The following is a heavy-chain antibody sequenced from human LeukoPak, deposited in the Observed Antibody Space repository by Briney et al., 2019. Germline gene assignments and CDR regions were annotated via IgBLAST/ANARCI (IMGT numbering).Heavy chain of an antibody. CDR1: GFTFSNYW. J-gene: IGHJ3*02. CDR2: MNQAGSEK. Sequence: GGSLRLSCAASGFTFSNYWMAWVRQAPGKGLEWVGNMNQAGSEKYYVDSVKGRFTISRDNAKNSLYLQMNSLRAEDTAVYYCATYCSGTSCYTFEIWGQGTMVTVSS. CDR3: ATYCSGTSCYTFEI. V-gene: IGHV3-7*01. D-gene: IGHD2-2*02.